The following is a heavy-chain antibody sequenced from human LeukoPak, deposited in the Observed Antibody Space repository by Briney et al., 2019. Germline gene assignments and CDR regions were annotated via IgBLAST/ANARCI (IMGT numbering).Heavy chain of an antibody. CDR2: IYYSGST. Sequence: SQTLSLTCTVSGGSISSGDYDWSWIRQPPGKGLEWIGYIYYSGSTYYNPSLKSRVTISVDTSKNQFSLKLSSVTAADTAVYYCARTYCSGGSCYKGVFGYWGQGTLVTVSS. D-gene: IGHD2-15*01. CDR3: ARTYCSGGSCYKGVFGY. J-gene: IGHJ4*02. V-gene: IGHV4-30-4*01. CDR1: GGSISSGDYD.